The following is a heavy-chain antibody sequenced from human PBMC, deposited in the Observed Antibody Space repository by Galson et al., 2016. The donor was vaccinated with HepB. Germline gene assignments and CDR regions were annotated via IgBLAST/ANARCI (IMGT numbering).Heavy chain of an antibody. V-gene: IGHV3-33*08. CDR2: IWHDGNNK. J-gene: IGHJ4*02. Sequence: SLRLSCAASGFTFSNYWIHWVRQAPGKGLEWVAVIWHDGNNKYYADSVKGRFTIARDNSQSTLYLQMNSLRAEDTALYYCARDLNTAVFNVANFDNWGQGTLVTVSS. CDR1: GFTFSNYW. D-gene: IGHD6-19*01. CDR3: ARDLNTAVFNVANFDN.